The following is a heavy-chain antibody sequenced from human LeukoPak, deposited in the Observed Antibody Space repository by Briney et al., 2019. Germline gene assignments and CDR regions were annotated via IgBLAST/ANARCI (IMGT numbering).Heavy chain of an antibody. CDR2: ISSSSSYI. D-gene: IGHD3-22*01. CDR1: GFTFSSYS. Sequence: PGGSLRLSCAASGFTFSSYSMNWVRQAPGKGLEWVSSISSSSSYIYYADSVKGRFTISRDNAKNSLYLQMNSLRAEDTAVYYCAKEAGVAYYYDSSVYWGQGTLVTVSS. CDR3: AKEAGVAYYYDSSVY. J-gene: IGHJ4*02. V-gene: IGHV3-21*04.